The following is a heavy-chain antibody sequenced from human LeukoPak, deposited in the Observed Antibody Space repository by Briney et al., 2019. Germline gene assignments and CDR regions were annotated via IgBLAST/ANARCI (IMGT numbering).Heavy chain of an antibody. CDR2: IIGSAVNT. J-gene: IGHJ4*02. D-gene: IGHD3-10*01. Sequence: GGSLRLSCGASGLTVSSYGMSWVRQAPGKGLEWVSTIIGSAVNTYYADSVKGRFTISRDDSKNTVYLQMNSLRAEDTAVYSCAKYTSGTSYRGLDQWGQGTLVNVSS. V-gene: IGHV3-23*01. CDR1: GLTVSSYG. CDR3: AKYTSGTSYRGLDQ.